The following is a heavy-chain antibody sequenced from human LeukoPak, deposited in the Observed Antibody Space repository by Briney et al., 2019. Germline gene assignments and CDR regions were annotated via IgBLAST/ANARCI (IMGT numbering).Heavy chain of an antibody. D-gene: IGHD4-23*01. CDR2: ISSSSDAI. V-gene: IGHV3-48*02. Sequence: PGGSLRLSCAASGFTFSNYGMNWVRQAPGKGLEWLSYISSSSDAIYYADSVKGRFTISRDNAKNSLYLEMNSLRDEDTAVYYCVRAYGGNSPFDYWGQGTLVTVSS. CDR3: VRAYGGNSPFDY. CDR1: GFTFSNYG. J-gene: IGHJ4*02.